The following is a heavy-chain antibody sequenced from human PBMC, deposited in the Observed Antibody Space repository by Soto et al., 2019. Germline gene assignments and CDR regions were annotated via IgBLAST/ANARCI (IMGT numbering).Heavy chain of an antibody. CDR3: AREDTAMVTNYYYGMDV. D-gene: IGHD5-18*01. V-gene: IGHV1-2*02. Sequence: QVQLVQSGAEVKKPGASVKVSCKASGYTFTGYYMHWVRQAPGQGLEWMGWINPNSGGTNYAQKVQGRVTMTRDTSISTAYMELSRLRSDDTAVYYCAREDTAMVTNYYYGMDVWGQGTTVTVSS. CDR1: GYTFTGYY. J-gene: IGHJ6*02. CDR2: INPNSGGT.